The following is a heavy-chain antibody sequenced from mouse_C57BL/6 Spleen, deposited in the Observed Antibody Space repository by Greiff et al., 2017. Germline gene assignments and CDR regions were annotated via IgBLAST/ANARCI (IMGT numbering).Heavy chain of an antibody. CDR1: GFNIKDYY. CDR2: IDPEDGET. V-gene: IGHV14-2*01. CDR3: AREGYYYGSSYVWYFDV. D-gene: IGHD1-1*01. Sequence: EVQLQESGAELVKPGASVKLSCTASGFNIKDYYMHWVKQRTEQGLEWIGRIDPEDGETKYAPNFQGKATITADTSSNTAYLQLSSLTSEDTAVYYCAREGYYYGSSYVWYFDVWGTGTTGTVSS. J-gene: IGHJ1*03.